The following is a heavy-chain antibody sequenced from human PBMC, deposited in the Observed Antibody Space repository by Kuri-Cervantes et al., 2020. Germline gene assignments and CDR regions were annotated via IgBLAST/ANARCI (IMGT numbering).Heavy chain of an antibody. Sequence: GESLKISCAASGFTFSSYWMRWVRQAPGKGLEWVANIKQDGSEKYYVDSVKGRFTISRDNAKNSLYLQMNSLRAEDTALYYCAKDLLNYYDSSGLRAFDIWGQGTMVTVSS. CDR2: IKQDGSEK. CDR1: GFTFSSYW. D-gene: IGHD3-22*01. CDR3: AKDLLNYYDSSGLRAFDI. J-gene: IGHJ3*02. V-gene: IGHV3-7*03.